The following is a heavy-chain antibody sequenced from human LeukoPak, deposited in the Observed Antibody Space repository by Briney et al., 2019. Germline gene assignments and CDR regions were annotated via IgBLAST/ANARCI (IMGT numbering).Heavy chain of an antibody. CDR3: AKSARSPKLRYFDWLLSGAFDI. CDR1: GFTFSSYG. V-gene: IGHV3-30*18. CDR2: ISYDGSNK. J-gene: IGHJ3*02. Sequence: GRSLRPSCAASGFTFSSYGMHWVRQAPGKGLEWVAVISYDGSNKYCADSVKGRFTISRDNSKNTLYLQMNSLRAEDTAVYYCAKSARSPKLRYFDWLLSGAFDIWGQGTMVTVSS. D-gene: IGHD3-9*01.